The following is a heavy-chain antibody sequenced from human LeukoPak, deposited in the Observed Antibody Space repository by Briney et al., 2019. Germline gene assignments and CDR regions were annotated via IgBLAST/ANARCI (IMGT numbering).Heavy chain of an antibody. CDR2: IYYSGST. V-gene: IGHV4-30-4*07. J-gene: IGHJ4*02. CDR1: GGSISSGGYS. Sequence: SETLSLTCAVSGGSISSGGYSWSWIRQPPGKGLEWIGYIYYSGSTYYNPSLKSRVTISVDTSKNQFSLKLSSVTAADTAVYYCAREPPRYYDSSGYYDYWGQGTLVTVSS. CDR3: AREPPRYYDSSGYYDY. D-gene: IGHD3-22*01.